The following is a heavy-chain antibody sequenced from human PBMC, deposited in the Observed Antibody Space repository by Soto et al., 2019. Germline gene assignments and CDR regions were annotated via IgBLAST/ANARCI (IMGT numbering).Heavy chain of an antibody. D-gene: IGHD3-10*01. CDR1: GGSISSYY. J-gene: IGHJ4*02. V-gene: IGHV4-4*08. Sequence: QVQLQESGPGLVKPSETLSLTCTVSGGSISSYYWSWIRQPPGKGLDWIASGSTNYNPSLKSRVTISVDTSKNQFPLTLSSVTAADTAVYYCASRSVLGYFFDYWGQGTLVTVSS. CDR2: SGST. CDR3: ASRSVLGYFFDY.